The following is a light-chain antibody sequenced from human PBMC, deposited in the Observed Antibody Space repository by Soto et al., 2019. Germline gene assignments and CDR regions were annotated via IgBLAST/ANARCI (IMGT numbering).Light chain of an antibody. CDR2: LHSDGSH. CDR3: QTWGTGIQV. Sequence: QLVLTQSPSASASLGASVKLTCTLSSGHSSYTIAWHQQQPEKGPRYLMKLHSDGSHSKGDGIPDRFSGSSSGSERFLTISSLQSEDEADYSCQTWGTGIQVFGGGTKLTVL. V-gene: IGLV4-69*01. CDR1: SGHSSYT. J-gene: IGLJ3*02.